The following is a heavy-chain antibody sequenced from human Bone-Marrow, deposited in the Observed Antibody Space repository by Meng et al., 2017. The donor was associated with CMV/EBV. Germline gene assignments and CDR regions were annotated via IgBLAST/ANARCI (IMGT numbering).Heavy chain of an antibody. V-gene: IGHV3-21*01. Sequence: VELVEFGGGLVKPGGSLRLSCAASGFTFSSYSMNWVRQSPGKGLEWVSSISSSSSYIYYADSVKGRFTISRDNAKISLYLQMNSLRAEDTAVYYCARDFPTPYYFDYWGQGTLVTVSS. J-gene: IGHJ4*02. CDR2: ISSSSSYI. CDR1: GFTFSSYS. CDR3: ARDFPTPYYFDY.